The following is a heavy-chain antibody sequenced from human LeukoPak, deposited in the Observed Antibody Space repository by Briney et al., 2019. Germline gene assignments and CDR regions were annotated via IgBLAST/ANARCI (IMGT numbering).Heavy chain of an antibody. V-gene: IGHV3-74*01. CDR1: GFTLSNYW. J-gene: IGHJ4*02. Sequence: GGSLRLSCAASGFTLSNYWMYWVRQAPEKGLVWVSRINNDGTTTNYADSVKGRFTISRDNAKNSLYLQMNSLRAEDTAVYYCARGFPSILRYFDYWGQGTLVTVSS. CDR2: INNDGTTT. D-gene: IGHD3-3*02. CDR3: ARGFPSILRYFDY.